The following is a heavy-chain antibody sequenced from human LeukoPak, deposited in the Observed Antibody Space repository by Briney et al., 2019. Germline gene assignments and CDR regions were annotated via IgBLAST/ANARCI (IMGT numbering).Heavy chain of an antibody. V-gene: IGHV3-43*02. D-gene: IGHD6-19*01. CDR3: AKDILSGFYETFDY. CDR2: ISGDGGTT. Sequence: PGGSLRLSCAASGFTFDAYAMHWVRQAPGKGLEWVSLISGDGGTTYYADSVKGRFTISRDNSKNSLYLEMNSLRTEDTALYYCAKDILSGFYETFDYWGQGTLVTVSS. J-gene: IGHJ4*02. CDR1: GFTFDAYA.